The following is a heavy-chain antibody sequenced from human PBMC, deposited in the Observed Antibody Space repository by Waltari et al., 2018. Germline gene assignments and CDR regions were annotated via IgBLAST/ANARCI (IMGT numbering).Heavy chain of an antibody. CDR2: FYYRGST. Sequence: QLQLQESGPGLVKPSETLSPTCTGSGGSLSSSSYYWGWIRQPPGKGLDWIGSFYYRGSTYYNPSLKSRVTIAVDTSKNQFSLKLGSVTAADTAVYYCARHKRYFDYWGQGTLVTVSS. V-gene: IGHV4-39*01. CDR1: GGSLSSSSYY. CDR3: ARHKRYFDY. J-gene: IGHJ4*02.